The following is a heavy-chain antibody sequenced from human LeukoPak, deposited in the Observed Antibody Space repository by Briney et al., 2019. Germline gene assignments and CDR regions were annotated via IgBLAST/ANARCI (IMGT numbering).Heavy chain of an antibody. V-gene: IGHV1-24*01. CDR3: ATEIINYDFWSLGY. Sequence: ASVKVSCKVSGYTLTELSMHWVRQAPGKGLEWKGGFDPEDGETIYAQKFQGRVTMTEDTSTDTAYMELSSLRSEDTAVYYCATEIINYDFWSLGYWGQGTLVTVSS. J-gene: IGHJ4*02. CDR2: FDPEDGET. D-gene: IGHD3-3*01. CDR1: GYTLTELS.